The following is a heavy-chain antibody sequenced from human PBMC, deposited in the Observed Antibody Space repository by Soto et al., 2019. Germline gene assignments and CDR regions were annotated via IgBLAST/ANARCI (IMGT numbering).Heavy chain of an antibody. CDR3: ARHVLSGTAGLDAFDI. V-gene: IGHV4-39*01. J-gene: IGHJ3*02. D-gene: IGHD1-26*01. CDR2: IYYSGNS. CDR1: RVSISSSGYY. Sequence: SSETLSLTCTVSRVSISSSGYYWGWIRQPPGKGLEWIGSIYYSGNSYYTPSLQSRVSISVDTSKNQFSLKLSSVTAAVTAVYYCARHVLSGTAGLDAFDIWGQGTMVT.